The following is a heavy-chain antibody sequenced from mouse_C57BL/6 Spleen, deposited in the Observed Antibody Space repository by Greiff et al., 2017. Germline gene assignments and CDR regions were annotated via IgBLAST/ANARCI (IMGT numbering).Heavy chain of an antibody. CDR2: IDPETGGT. V-gene: IGHV1-15*01. J-gene: IGHJ3*01. Sequence: QVQLQQSGAELVRPGASVTLSCKASGYTFTDYEMHWVKQTPVHGLEWIGAIDPETGGTSYNQKFKGKTTVTADKSSSTAYMELRSLTSDDSAVYYCTSAGGTYCFSYWGQGTLVTVSA. D-gene: IGHD4-1*01. CDR1: GYTFTDYE. CDR3: TSAGGTYCFSY.